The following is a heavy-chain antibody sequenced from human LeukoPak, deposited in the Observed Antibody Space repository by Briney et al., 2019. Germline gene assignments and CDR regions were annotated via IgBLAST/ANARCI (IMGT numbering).Heavy chain of an antibody. D-gene: IGHD3-16*01. V-gene: IGHV3-30*02. J-gene: IGHJ4*02. Sequence: GGSLRLSCATSGFSFSAYGMHWVRQAPGKGLEWVAYIWYDASNKDYASSVKGRFTISRDSSKSTVYLQMNSLRPEDTAVYYCVRDLLGLPHKCFDSWGQGTLVTVSS. CDR2: IWYDASNK. CDR1: GFSFSAYG. CDR3: VRDLLGLPHKCFDS.